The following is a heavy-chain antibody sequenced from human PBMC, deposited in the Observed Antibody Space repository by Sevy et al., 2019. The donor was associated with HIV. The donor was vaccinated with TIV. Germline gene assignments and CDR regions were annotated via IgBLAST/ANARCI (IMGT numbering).Heavy chain of an antibody. CDR2: ISGVDSST. CDR3: AKNGGLYFDSSNYD. CDR1: GFTFSAYA. D-gene: IGHD3-22*01. V-gene: IGHV3-23*01. Sequence: GGSLRLSCTASGFTFSAYAMTWFRQAPGKGLEWVSTISGVDSSTYYADSVKGRFIISRDNSNNTLYLEMNSLRVDDTAVYFCAKNGGLYFDSSNYDWGQGTLVTVSS. J-gene: IGHJ4*02.